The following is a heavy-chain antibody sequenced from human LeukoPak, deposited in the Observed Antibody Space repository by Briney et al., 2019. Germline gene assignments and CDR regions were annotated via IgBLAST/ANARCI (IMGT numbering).Heavy chain of an antibody. J-gene: IGHJ4*02. CDR1: GDSTSSYY. Sequence: PSETLSLTCTVSGDSTSSYYWSWIRQPPGKGLEWIGHIYTSGNTDYNPSLKSRVTISADTSKNQSSLKLNSESAADTAVYYCARRRSGYSHFDYWGQGTLVTVSS. CDR3: ARRRSGYSHFDY. D-gene: IGHD3-22*01. CDR2: IYTSGNT. V-gene: IGHV4-4*09.